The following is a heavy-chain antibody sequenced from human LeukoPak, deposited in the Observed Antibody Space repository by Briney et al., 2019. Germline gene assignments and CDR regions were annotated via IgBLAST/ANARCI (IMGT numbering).Heavy chain of an antibody. CDR1: GYTFAGYY. J-gene: IGHJ4*02. Sequence: ASVKVSCKASGYTFAGYYIHWVRQAPGQGLEWMERINPHSGDTDYAQKFQGRVSMTSDTSIITAYMELSSLKSDDTAIYYCANVPPGYGFVIDYWGQGTLVTVSA. V-gene: IGHV1-2*06. D-gene: IGHD5-18*01. CDR2: INPHSGDT. CDR3: ANVPPGYGFVIDY.